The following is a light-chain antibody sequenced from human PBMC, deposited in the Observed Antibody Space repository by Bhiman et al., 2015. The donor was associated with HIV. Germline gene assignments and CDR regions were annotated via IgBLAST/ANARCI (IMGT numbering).Light chain of an antibody. CDR1: SSDVGGYNY. V-gene: IGLV2-14*03. CDR3: SSYRGYTYLV. J-gene: IGLJ3*02. CDR2: DVN. Sequence: SVSGSPGQSITISCTGTSSDVGGYNYVSWYQQHPGKAPKLIIYDVNKRPSGISSRFSGSKSGNTASLTISGLQADDEAAYYCSSYRGYTYLVFGGGTKLTVL.